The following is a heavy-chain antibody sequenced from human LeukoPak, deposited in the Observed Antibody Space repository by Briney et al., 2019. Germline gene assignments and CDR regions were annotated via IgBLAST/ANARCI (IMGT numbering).Heavy chain of an antibody. Sequence: ASVKVSCKASGYTFTGYYMHWVRQAPGQGLEWMGWINPNSGGTNYAQKFQGRVTITADKSTSTAYMELSSLRSEDTAVYYCARDRELDYYDSSGYTYWGQGTLVTVSS. CDR2: INPNSGGT. J-gene: IGHJ4*02. CDR1: GYTFTGYY. D-gene: IGHD3-22*01. V-gene: IGHV1-2*02. CDR3: ARDRELDYYDSSGYTY.